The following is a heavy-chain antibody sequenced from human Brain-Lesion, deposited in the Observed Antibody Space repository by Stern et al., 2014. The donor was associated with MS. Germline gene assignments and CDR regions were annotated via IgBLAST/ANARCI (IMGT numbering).Heavy chain of an antibody. CDR3: ATGDFRQQLVPGPYYFYGMDV. Sequence: VQLVESGAEVKKPGASVKVSCKVSGYTLTELSMHWVRQAPGKGLAWMGRFDPEDGETIYAQKFQGRVTMTEDTSTDTAYMELSSLRSEDTAVYYCATGDFRQQLVPGPYYFYGMDVWGQGTTVTVSS. CDR1: GYTLTELS. D-gene: IGHD6-13*01. J-gene: IGHJ6*02. V-gene: IGHV1-24*01. CDR2: FDPEDGET.